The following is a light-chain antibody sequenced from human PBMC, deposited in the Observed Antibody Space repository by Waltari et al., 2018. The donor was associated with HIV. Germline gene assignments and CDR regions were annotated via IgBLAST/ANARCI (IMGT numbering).Light chain of an antibody. CDR1: SSDLGAYNY. CDR2: DVS. Sequence: QSALTQPPSASGSPGQSVTISCTGTSSDLGAYNYVSWYQQHPDKAPKLRIYDVSKRPSGVPERFSGSKSGNTASLTVSGLQTEDEADYYCSSYAGSNNPYVFGTGTKVTVL. CDR3: SSYAGSNNPYV. V-gene: IGLV2-8*01. J-gene: IGLJ1*01.